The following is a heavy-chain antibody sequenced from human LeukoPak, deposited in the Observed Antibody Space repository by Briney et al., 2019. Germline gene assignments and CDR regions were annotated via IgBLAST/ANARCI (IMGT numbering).Heavy chain of an antibody. CDR3: AREGTAMVRRPLGLDY. CDR2: IKQDGSEK. Sequence: GGSLRLSCAASGFTFSSYWMSWVRQAPGKGLEWVANIKQDGSEKYYVDSVKGRFTISRDNAKNSLYLQMNSLRAEDTAVYYCAREGTAMVRRPLGLDYWGQGTLVTVSS. CDR1: GFTFSSYW. D-gene: IGHD5-18*01. J-gene: IGHJ4*02. V-gene: IGHV3-7*01.